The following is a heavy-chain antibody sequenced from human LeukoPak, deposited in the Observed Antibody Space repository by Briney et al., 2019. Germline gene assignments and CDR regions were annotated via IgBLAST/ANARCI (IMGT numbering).Heavy chain of an antibody. CDR1: GFSFDDYG. J-gene: IGHJ4*02. V-gene: IGHV3-20*04. CDR2: IKWNGGST. CDR3: ARRERYSSSSGVDY. Sequence: PGGSLRLSCAASGFSFDDYGMSWVRQAPGEGLEWVSGIKWNGGSTGYADSVKGRFTISRDNAKNSLYLQMNSLRAEDTALYYCARRERYSSSSGVDYWGQGTLVTVSS. D-gene: IGHD6-6*01.